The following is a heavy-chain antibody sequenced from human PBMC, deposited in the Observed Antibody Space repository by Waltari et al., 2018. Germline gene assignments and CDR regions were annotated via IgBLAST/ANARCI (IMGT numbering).Heavy chain of an antibody. Sequence: QLQLQESGPGLVKPSETLSLTCTVSGGSISSSSYYWGWIRQPPGKGLEWIGSIYYSGRTYYNPSLKSGVTISVDTSKNQFSLKLSSVTAADTAVYYCARGGAARPLHYFDYWGQGTLVTVSS. CDR3: ARGGAARPLHYFDY. D-gene: IGHD6-6*01. CDR2: IYYSGRT. CDR1: GGSISSSSYY. V-gene: IGHV4-39*07. J-gene: IGHJ4*02.